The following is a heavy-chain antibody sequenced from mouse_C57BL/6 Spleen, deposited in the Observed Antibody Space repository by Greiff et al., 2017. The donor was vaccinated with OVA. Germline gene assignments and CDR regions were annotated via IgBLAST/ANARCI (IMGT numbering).Heavy chain of an antibody. CDR1: GYAFTNYL. V-gene: IGHV1-54*01. D-gene: IGHD1-1*01. Sequence: VQLQQSGAELVRPGTSVKVSCMASGYAFTNYLIEWVKQRPGQGLEWIGVINPGSGGTNYNEKFKGKATLTADKSSSTAYMQLSSLTSEDSAVYFCARSRAYYGSSTWFADWGQGTLVTVSA. CDR3: ARSRAYYGSSTWFAD. CDR2: INPGSGGT. J-gene: IGHJ3*01.